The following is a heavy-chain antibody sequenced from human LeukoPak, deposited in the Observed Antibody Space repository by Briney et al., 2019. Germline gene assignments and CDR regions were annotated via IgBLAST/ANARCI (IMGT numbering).Heavy chain of an antibody. Sequence: GGSLRLSCAASGFTFSSYGMHWVRQAPGKGLEWVAVIWYDGSNKYYADSVKGRFTISRDNSKNTLYLQMNSLRAEDTAVYYCAKEWKSSSFGGDRAVNWFDPWGQGTLVTVSS. CDR3: AKEWKSSSFGGDRAVNWFDP. D-gene: IGHD6-6*01. CDR1: GFTFSSYG. CDR2: IWYDGSNK. J-gene: IGHJ5*02. V-gene: IGHV3-33*06.